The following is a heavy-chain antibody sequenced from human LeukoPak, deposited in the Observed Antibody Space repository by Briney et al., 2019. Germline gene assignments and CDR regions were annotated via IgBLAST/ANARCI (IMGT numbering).Heavy chain of an antibody. V-gene: IGHV3-30*02. Sequence: GGSLRLSCAASGFTFSSYGMHWVRQAPGKGLEWVAFIRYDETNKFYADFVKGRFTISRDNSKNTLFLQMDSLRAEDTAIYYCAKDYSSSWYYFDYWGQGTLVTVSS. CDR2: IRYDETNK. J-gene: IGHJ4*02. CDR3: AKDYSSSWYYFDY. CDR1: GFTFSSYG. D-gene: IGHD6-13*01.